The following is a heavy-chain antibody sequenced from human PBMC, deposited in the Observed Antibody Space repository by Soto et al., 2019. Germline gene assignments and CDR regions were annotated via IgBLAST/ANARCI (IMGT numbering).Heavy chain of an antibody. CDR1: GYSFTSYW. D-gene: IGHD5-12*01. V-gene: IGHV5-51*01. Sequence: GESLKISCKGSGYSFTSYWIGWVRQMPGKGLEWMGIIYPGDSDTRYSPSFQGQVTISADKSIRTAYLQWSSLKASDTAMYYCARLGGYDIYYYYYMDVWGKGTTVTVSS. CDR3: ARLGGYDIYYYYYMDV. J-gene: IGHJ6*03. CDR2: IYPGDSDT.